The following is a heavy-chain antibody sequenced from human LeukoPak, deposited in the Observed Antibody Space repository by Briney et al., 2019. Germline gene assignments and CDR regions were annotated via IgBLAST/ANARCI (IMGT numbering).Heavy chain of an antibody. CDR2: IYYSGST. CDR3: ARGAYYYGMDV. J-gene: IGHJ6*02. Sequence: PSQTLSLTCTVSGGSISSGGYYWSWIPQHPGKGLEWIGYIYYSGSTYYNPSLNRRVTISVDTSKNQFSLKLSSVTAADTAVYYCARGAYYYGMDVWGQGTTVTVSS. D-gene: IGHD3-16*01. V-gene: IGHV4-31*03. CDR1: GGSISSGGYY.